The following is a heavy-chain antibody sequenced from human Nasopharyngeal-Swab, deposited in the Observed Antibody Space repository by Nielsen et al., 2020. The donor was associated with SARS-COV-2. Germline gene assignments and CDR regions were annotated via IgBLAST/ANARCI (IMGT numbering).Heavy chain of an antibody. J-gene: IGHJ4*02. CDR3: TRGIDFDY. CDR2: IYPGDSDT. V-gene: IGHV5-51*01. Sequence: GGSLRLSCTGSGYIFPAHWIAWVRQLPGKGLEWLGIIYPGDSDTTYSPSFQGRVTLSADKSINTAYLQWSSLQASDTGIYYCTRGIDFDYWGQGTLVTVSS. CDR1: GYIFPAHW.